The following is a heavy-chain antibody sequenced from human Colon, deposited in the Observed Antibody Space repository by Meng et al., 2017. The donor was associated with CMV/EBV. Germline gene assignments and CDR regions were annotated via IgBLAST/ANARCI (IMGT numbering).Heavy chain of an antibody. Sequence: EGQWVDAAGGLVQPGGALRLSCAASGFTFSSKCMHWVRQGPGKGLVWVSRINTDGSTTYYADSVKGRFTISRDNAKNTLYLQMNSLRAEDTAVYYCASRDYWGQGTLVTVSS. CDR2: INTDGSTT. CDR1: GFTFSSKC. CDR3: ASRDY. V-gene: IGHV3-74*01. J-gene: IGHJ4*02.